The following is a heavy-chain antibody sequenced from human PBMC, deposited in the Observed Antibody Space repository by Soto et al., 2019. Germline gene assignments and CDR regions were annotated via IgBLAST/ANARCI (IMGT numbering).Heavy chain of an antibody. CDR3: ARRTSGWYLDY. Sequence: EVQLLESGGGLVQPGGSLSLSCAASGFTFSSYAMSWVRQAPGKGLEWVSVISGSGGSTYYADSVKGRFTISRDNSKNTLYLQMNSLSAEHTAVYYCARRTSGWYLDYWGQGTRVTVSS. J-gene: IGHJ4*02. CDR1: GFTFSSYA. CDR2: ISGSGGST. V-gene: IGHV3-23*01. D-gene: IGHD6-19*01.